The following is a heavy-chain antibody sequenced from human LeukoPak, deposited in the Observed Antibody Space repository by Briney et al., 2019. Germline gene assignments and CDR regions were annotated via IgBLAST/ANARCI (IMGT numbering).Heavy chain of an antibody. D-gene: IGHD3-22*01. J-gene: IGHJ1*01. CDR1: GFIFSRYW. CDR2: IKEDGSEK. V-gene: IGHV3-7*01. CDR3: ARAPSEIGGYYPEYFRH. Sequence: GGSLRLSCAASGFIFSRYWMSWVRQAPGKGLEWVASIKEDGSEKHYLDSVKGRLTISRDNAKDSLYLQMNSLRAEDTAVYYCARAPSEIGGYYPEYFRHWGQGTLVTVSS.